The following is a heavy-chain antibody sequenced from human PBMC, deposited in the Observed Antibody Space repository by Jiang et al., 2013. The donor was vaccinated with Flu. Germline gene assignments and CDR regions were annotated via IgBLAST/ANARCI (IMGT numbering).Heavy chain of an antibody. J-gene: IGHJ4*02. CDR3: ARESLDYDILTGYYTGGYYFDY. V-gene: IGHV3-48*01. CDR1: GFTFSSYS. Sequence: RLSCAASGFTFSSYSMNWVRQAPGKGLEWVSYISSSSSTIYYADSVKGRFTISRDNAKNSLYLQMNSLRAEDTAVYYCARESLDYDILTGYYTGGYYFDYWGQGTLVTVSS. CDR2: ISSSSSTI. D-gene: IGHD3-9*01.